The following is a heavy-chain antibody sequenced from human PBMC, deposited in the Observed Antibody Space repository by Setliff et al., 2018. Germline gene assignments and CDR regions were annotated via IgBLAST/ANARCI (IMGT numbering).Heavy chain of an antibody. D-gene: IGHD2-2*01. CDR1: GYTFTGYY. CDR2: ISPNSGGT. J-gene: IGHJ6*02. CDR3: ATGHCSSTSCYGDYYGIDV. Sequence: ASVKVSCKASGYTFTGYYLHWVRQAPGQGLEWMGWISPNSGGTNYAQKFQGWVTMTRDTSISTAYMELSRLRSDDTAVYYCATGHCSSTSCYGDYYGIDVWGQGTTVTVSS. V-gene: IGHV1-2*04.